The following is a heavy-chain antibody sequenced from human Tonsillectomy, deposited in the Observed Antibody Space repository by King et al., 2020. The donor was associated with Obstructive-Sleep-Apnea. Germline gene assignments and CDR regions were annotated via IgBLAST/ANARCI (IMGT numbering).Heavy chain of an antibody. CDR2: MNPNSGNT. Sequence: QLVQSEAEVKKPGASVKVSCKASGYTFTSYDINWVRQATGQGLEGMGWMNPNSGNTGYAPQFQGRVTMTRNTSITTAYMELSSLRSEDTALYYCARRAGGAVGDVWGQGTTVTVSS. CDR1: GYTFTSYD. V-gene: IGHV1-8*01. J-gene: IGHJ6*02. CDR3: ARRAGGAVGDV. D-gene: IGHD6-19*01.